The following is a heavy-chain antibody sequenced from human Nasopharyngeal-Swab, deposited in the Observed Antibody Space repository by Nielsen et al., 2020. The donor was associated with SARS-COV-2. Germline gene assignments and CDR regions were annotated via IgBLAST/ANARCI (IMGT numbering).Heavy chain of an antibody. CDR3: ARRVHYYDSSGWTKYYFDY. CDR1: GGTFSSYA. J-gene: IGHJ4*02. Sequence: SVKVSCKASGGTFSSYAISWVRQAPGQGLEWMGGIIPIFGTANYAQKFQGRVTITADESTSTAYMELSSLRSEDTAVYYCARRVHYYDSSGWTKYYFDYWGQGTLVTVSS. CDR2: IIPIFGTA. V-gene: IGHV1-69*13. D-gene: IGHD3-22*01.